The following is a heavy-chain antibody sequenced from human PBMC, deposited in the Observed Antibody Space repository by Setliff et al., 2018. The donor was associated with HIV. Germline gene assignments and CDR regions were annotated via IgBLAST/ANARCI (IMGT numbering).Heavy chain of an antibody. D-gene: IGHD5-12*01. CDR3: ARISVASRYNSDMDV. J-gene: IGHJ6*03. CDR2: IRYDETNK. CDR1: GFIFSTYG. V-gene: IGHV3-30*02. Sequence: GGSLRLSCEASGFIFSTYGMHWVRQAPGKGLEWVAFIRYDETNKYYSDSVKGRFTIARDTSKNTLFLQINSLRPEDTAVYYCARISVASRYNSDMDVWGKGTTVTVSS.